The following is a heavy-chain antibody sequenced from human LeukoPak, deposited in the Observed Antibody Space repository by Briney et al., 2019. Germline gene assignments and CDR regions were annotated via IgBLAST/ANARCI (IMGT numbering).Heavy chain of an antibody. Sequence: SETLSLTCTVSGGSISSGSNYWGWIRQPAGTGLEWIGRIYSSGSTNYNPSLKSRVTISVDTSKNQFSLKLSSVTAADTAVYYCAREPLTVPPFHLHFGMDVWGQGTTVTVSS. J-gene: IGHJ6*01. CDR1: GGSISSGSNY. CDR3: AREPLTVPPFHLHFGMDV. CDR2: IYSSGST. V-gene: IGHV4-61*02. D-gene: IGHD4-17*01.